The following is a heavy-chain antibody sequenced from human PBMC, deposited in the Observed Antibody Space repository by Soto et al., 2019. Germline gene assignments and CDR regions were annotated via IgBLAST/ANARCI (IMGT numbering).Heavy chain of an antibody. CDR1: GYTLTELS. Sequence: GASVKVSCKVSGYTLTELSMHWVRQAPGKGLEWMGGFDPEDGETIYAQKFQGRVTMTEDTSTDTAYMELSSLRSEDTAVYYCATVYGSDGSEDAFDIWGQGTMVTVS. CDR3: ATVYGSDGSEDAFDI. V-gene: IGHV1-24*01. J-gene: IGHJ3*02. CDR2: FDPEDGET. D-gene: IGHD2-15*01.